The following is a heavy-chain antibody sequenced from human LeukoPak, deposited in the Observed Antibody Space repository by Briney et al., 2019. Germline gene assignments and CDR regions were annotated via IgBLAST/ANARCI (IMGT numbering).Heavy chain of an antibody. V-gene: IGHV3-66*01. CDR2: IYTGGST. D-gene: IGHD1-26*01. Sequence: GGSLRLSCAASGFTVTSNYMSWVRQAPGKGLEWVSVIYTGGSTHYADSVKGRFTISRDNSKNTLYLEMNSLRADDTAVYYCARDPVGATTPYYFYYWGQGALVTVSS. J-gene: IGHJ4*02. CDR1: GFTVTSNY. CDR3: ARDPVGATTPYYFYY.